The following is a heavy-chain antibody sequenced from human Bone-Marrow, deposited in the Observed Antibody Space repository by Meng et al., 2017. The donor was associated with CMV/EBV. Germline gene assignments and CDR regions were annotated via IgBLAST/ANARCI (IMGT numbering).Heavy chain of an antibody. D-gene: IGHD3-10*01. CDR2: IRFDGDSN. J-gene: IGHJ5*02. Sequence: GESLKISCTASGFTFGDYAMSWVRQAPGKGPEWVTVIRFDGDSNYYADSVKGRFTISSDNSKNILYLQMNNLRVEDTAVYYCAKGGSGTSTNWFDPWGQGTPVTVPQ. CDR1: GFTFGDYA. CDR3: AKGGSGTSTNWFDP. V-gene: IGHV3-30*02.